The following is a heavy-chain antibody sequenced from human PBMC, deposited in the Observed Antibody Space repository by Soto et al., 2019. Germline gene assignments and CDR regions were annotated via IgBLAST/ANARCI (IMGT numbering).Heavy chain of an antibody. Sequence: TPGMGLQWVSAISDSSDSTYYADSLRGRFTISRDNSKNTLYLQMNSLRAEDTAVYFCARDLEVGTYLYFFDSWGQGSLVTVSS. J-gene: IGHJ4*02. CDR2: ISDSSDST. D-gene: IGHD1-26*01. V-gene: IGHV3-23*01. CDR3: ARDLEVGTYLYFFDS.